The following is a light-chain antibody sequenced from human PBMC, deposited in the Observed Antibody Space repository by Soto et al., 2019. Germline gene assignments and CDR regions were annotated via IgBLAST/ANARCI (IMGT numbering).Light chain of an antibody. CDR2: GAS. V-gene: IGKV3-15*01. CDR1: QSVSSN. CDR3: QQNKNGLYT. Sequence: EIVMTQSPATLSVSPGERATLSCRASQSVSSNLAWYQQKPGQAPRLLIYGASTRATGIPARFSGSGSGTEFPPTISPLLSEVFAVYSCQQNKNGLYTLGQGTKLE. J-gene: IGKJ2*01.